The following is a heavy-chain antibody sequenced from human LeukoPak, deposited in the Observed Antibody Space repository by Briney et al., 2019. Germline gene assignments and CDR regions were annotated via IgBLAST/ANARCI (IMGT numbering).Heavy chain of an antibody. D-gene: IGHD3-10*01. J-gene: IGHJ4*02. Sequence: SETLSLTCTVSGGSISSYYWGWIRQPPGKGLEWIGSIYYSGSTYYNPSLKSRVTISVDTSKNQFSLKLSSVTAADTAVYYCARLETGSYPDYWGQGTLVTVSS. V-gene: IGHV4-39*07. CDR1: GGSISSYY. CDR3: ARLETGSYPDY. CDR2: IYYSGST.